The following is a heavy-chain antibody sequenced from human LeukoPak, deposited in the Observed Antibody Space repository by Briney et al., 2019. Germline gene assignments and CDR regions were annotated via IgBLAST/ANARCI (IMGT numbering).Heavy chain of an antibody. J-gene: IGHJ4*02. CDR1: GGSISSYY. CDR3: ARDRIAAAGATRFDY. D-gene: IGHD6-13*01. CDR2: IYYSGST. Sequence: SETLSLTCTVSGGSISSYYWSWIRQPPGKGLEWIGYIYYSGSTNYNPSLKSRVTISVDTSKNQFSLKLSSVTAADTAVYYCARDRIAAAGATRFDYWGQGTLVTVSS. V-gene: IGHV4-59*01.